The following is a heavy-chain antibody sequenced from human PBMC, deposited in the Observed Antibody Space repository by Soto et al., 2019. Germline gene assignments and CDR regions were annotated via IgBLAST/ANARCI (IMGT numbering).Heavy chain of an antibody. D-gene: IGHD5-12*01. V-gene: IGHV2-5*02. J-gene: IGHJ4*02. CDR1: GFSLTSGVG. Sequence: QITLKESGPTLVRPPQTLTLTCTFSGFSLTSGVGVGWIRQPPGKALEWLPLIYWDDDKRYSPSLKNRPTITKDTSKTQVVLTMSNVGPVDTATYFCAHIDPEIVTVGGHGGFDYWGQGTLVTVSS. CDR3: AHIDPEIVTVGGHGGFDY. CDR2: IYWDDDK.